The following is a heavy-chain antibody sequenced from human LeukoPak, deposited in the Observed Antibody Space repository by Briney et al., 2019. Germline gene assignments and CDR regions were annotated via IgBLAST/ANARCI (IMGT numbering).Heavy chain of an antibody. CDR3: ARQKDSSGWYDL. J-gene: IGHJ5*02. CDR2: INAGNGNT. D-gene: IGHD6-19*01. V-gene: IGHV1-3*01. CDR1: GGTFSSYA. Sequence: GASVKVSCKASGGTFSSYAISWVRQAPGQRLEWMGWINAGNGNTKYSQKFQGRVTITRDTSASTAYMELSSLRSEDTAVYYCARQKDSSGWYDLWGQGTLVTVSS.